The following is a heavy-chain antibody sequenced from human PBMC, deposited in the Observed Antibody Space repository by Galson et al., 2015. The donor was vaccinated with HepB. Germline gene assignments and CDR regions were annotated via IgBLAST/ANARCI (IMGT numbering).Heavy chain of an antibody. V-gene: IGHV3-53*01. D-gene: IGHD2-2*02. CDR1: GFTVSSNY. CDR3: ARSIPAAIHPYYYGMDV. CDR2: IYSGGST. Sequence: SLRLSCAASGFTVSSNYMSWVRQAPGKGLEWVSVIYSGGSTYYADSVKGRFTISRDNSKNTLYLQMNSLRAEDTAVYYCARSIPAAIHPYYYGMDVWGQGTTVTVSS. J-gene: IGHJ6*02.